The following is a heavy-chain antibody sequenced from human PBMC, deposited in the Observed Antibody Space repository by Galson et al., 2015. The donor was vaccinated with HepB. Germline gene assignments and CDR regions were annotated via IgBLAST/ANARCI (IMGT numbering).Heavy chain of an antibody. D-gene: IGHD1-26*01. J-gene: IGHJ4*02. CDR1: GFTFSSYS. CDR3: ARVNYPLYSGSAFDY. Sequence: SLRLSCAASGFTFSSYSMNWVRQAPGKGLEWVSSISSSTGYIYYADSVKGRFTLSRDNAKNSLYLQMNSLRGEDTAVYYCARVNYPLYSGSAFDYWGQGSLVTVSS. V-gene: IGHV3-21*01. CDR2: ISSSTGYI.